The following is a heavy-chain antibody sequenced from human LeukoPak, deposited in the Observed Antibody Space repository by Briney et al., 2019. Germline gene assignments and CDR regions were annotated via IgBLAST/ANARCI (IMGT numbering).Heavy chain of an antibody. V-gene: IGHV1-2*02. CDR3: TRPYYDFWSGYADNWFDP. J-gene: IGHJ5*02. CDR1: GYTFAGCY. D-gene: IGHD3-3*01. CDR2: SNPNSGGT. Sequence: GASVKVSCKASGYTFAGCYMYWARHAPGQGLEWMGWSNPNSGGTNDAQKFQGRGSMTRDTSISTAYMELSRRRSDDTAVYYCTRPYYDFWSGYADNWFDPWGQGTLVTVSS.